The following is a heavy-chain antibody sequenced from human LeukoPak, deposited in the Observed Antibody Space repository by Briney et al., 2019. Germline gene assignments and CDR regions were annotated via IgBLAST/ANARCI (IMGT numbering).Heavy chain of an antibody. Sequence: SETLSLTCTVSGGSISSSSYYWGWIRQPPGKGLEWIGSIYYSGSTYHNPSLKSRVTISVDTSKNQFSLKLSSVTAADTAVYYCARLSQAVTYYDFWTGYGMDVWGQGTTVTVSS. V-gene: IGHV4-39*01. CDR2: IYYSGST. CDR3: ARLSQAVTYYDFWTGYGMDV. D-gene: IGHD3-3*01. CDR1: GGSISSSSYY. J-gene: IGHJ6*02.